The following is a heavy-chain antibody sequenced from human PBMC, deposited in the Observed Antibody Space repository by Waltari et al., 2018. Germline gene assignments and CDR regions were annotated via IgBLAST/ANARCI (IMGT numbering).Heavy chain of an antibody. Sequence: QAPLVESGGGVVQPGRSLRLSCATSGFTFRRFSMHWVRQAPGKGLQWVAGVSNDGIGRYADSVKGRFTISRDNAKSTVSLEMNSLRPDDTALYYCARDRAFAVSLQDWGQGTPVTVSS. CDR1: GFTFRRFS. J-gene: IGHJ4*02. CDR2: VSNDGIGR. CDR3: ARDRAFAVSLQD. V-gene: IGHV3-30*04. D-gene: IGHD4-17*01.